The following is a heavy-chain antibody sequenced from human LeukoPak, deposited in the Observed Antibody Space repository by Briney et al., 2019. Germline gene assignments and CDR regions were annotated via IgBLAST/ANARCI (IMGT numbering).Heavy chain of an antibody. CDR1: GYTLTELS. CDR3: ATVRGKVWELLRGLDY. CDR2: FDPEDGET. J-gene: IGHJ4*02. Sequence: ASVKVSCKVSGYTLTELSMHWVRQAPGKGLEWMGGFDPEDGETIYAQKFQGRVTMTEDTSTDTAYMELSSLRSEDTAVYYCATVRGKVWELLRGLDYWGQGTLVTVSS. V-gene: IGHV1-24*01. D-gene: IGHD1-26*01.